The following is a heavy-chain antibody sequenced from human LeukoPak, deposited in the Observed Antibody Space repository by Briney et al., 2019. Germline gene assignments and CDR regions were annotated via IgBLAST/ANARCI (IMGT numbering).Heavy chain of an antibody. J-gene: IGHJ4*02. CDR3: ARDNTGSYEY. D-gene: IGHD1-26*01. Sequence: AGGSLRLSCAASGFTFAAYAMHWVRHAPGRGLEWVSLTSGDGTGTYYADSVKGRFTISRDNSKDSLYLQMNSLRTEDTALYYCARDNTGSYEYWGQGTLVTVSP. V-gene: IGHV3-43*02. CDR1: GFTFAAYA. CDR2: TSGDGTGT.